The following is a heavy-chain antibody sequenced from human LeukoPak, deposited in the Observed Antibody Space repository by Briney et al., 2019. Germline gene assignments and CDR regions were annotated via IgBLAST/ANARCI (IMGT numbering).Heavy chain of an antibody. CDR1: GFTFSSYS. CDR2: ISSSSYI. D-gene: IGHD4-17*01. J-gene: IGHJ4*02. Sequence: GGSLRLSCAASGFTFSSYSMNWVRQAPGKGLEWVSSISSSSYIYYADSVKGRFTISRDNAKNSLYLQTNSLRAEDTAVYYCARGEEYGDYGDYWGQGTLVTVSS. V-gene: IGHV3-21*01. CDR3: ARGEEYGDYGDY.